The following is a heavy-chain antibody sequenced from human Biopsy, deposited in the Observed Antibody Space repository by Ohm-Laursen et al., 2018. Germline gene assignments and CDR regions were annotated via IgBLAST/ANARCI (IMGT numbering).Heavy chain of an antibody. V-gene: IGHV4-59*01. CDR1: GGSLSGYF. CDR3: ARGRGWGNTYFRSFDY. CDR2: KHNYGST. J-gene: IGHJ4*02. D-gene: IGHD3-9*01. Sequence: SGTLSLTCTVSGGSLSGYFWCWIWNRQGKGQERIGLKHNYGSTNYNNSLKSRVTISADTSKNQFSLKLSSVTAADAAMYYCARGRGWGNTYFRSFDYWGQGTLVTVSS.